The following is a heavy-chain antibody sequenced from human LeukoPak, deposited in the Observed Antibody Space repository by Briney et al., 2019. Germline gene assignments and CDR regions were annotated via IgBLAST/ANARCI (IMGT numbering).Heavy chain of an antibody. CDR2: TYSGGST. V-gene: IGHV3-66*01. CDR3: ASTFYGDSPPY. Sequence: PGGSLRLSCAASGFTVSSNYMSWVRQAPGKGLEWVSVTYSGGSTYYADSVKGRFTISRDNSKNTLYLQMNSLRAEDTAVYYCASTFYGDSPPYWGQGTLVTVSS. J-gene: IGHJ4*02. CDR1: GFTVSSNY. D-gene: IGHD4-17*01.